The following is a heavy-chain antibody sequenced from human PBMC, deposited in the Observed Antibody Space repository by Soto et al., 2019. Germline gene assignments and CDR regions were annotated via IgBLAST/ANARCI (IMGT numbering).Heavy chain of an antibody. J-gene: IGHJ6*02. CDR1: GYSFTSYW. CDR3: ARHKPNYYYYGMDV. Sequence: SLKISRKGSGYSFTSYWISWVRQMRGKGLEWMGRIDPSDSYTNYSPSFQGHVTISADKSISTAYLQWSSLKASDTAMYYCARHKPNYYYYGMDVWGQGTTVTVYS. V-gene: IGHV5-10-1*01. CDR2: IDPSDSYT.